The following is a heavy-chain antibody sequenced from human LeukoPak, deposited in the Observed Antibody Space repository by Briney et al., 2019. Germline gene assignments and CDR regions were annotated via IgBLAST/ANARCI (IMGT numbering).Heavy chain of an antibody. CDR1: GYSLTSYW. D-gene: IGHD6-19*01. CDR3: ARSLGTVALDY. V-gene: IGHV5-51*01. J-gene: IGHJ4*02. Sequence: GESLKISCKGSGYSLTSYWIGWVRQMPGKGLEWMGIIYPGDSDTRYSPSFQGQVTISADKSISTAYLQWSSLKPSDIAMYYCARSLGTVALDYWGQGTLVTVSS. CDR2: IYPGDSDT.